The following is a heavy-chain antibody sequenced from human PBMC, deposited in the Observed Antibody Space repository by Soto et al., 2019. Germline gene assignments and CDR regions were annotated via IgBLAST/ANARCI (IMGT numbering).Heavy chain of an antibody. J-gene: IGHJ4*02. V-gene: IGHV4-59*01. D-gene: IGHD3-10*01. CDR2: IYHRGTT. CDR3: ARAIRRGGGFDY. Sequence: QVQLQESGPGLVKPSETLSLTCTVSGGSISSYYWSCIRQPPGKGLEWIGYIYHRGTTNYSPSLKSRVTISADMSKNQFSLNLSSVTAADTAVYYCARAIRRGGGFDYWGQGTLVTVSS. CDR1: GGSISSYY.